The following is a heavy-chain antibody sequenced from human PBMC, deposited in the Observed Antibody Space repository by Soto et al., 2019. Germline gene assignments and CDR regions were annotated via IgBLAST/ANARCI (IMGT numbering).Heavy chain of an antibody. CDR2: IFSSGST. D-gene: IGHD5-12*01. V-gene: IGHV4-4*07. CDR3: AREGSYSAYNFAHGIQLWSFDF. CDR1: GGSINTFY. J-gene: IGHJ4*02. Sequence: SETLSLTCTVSGGSINTFYWSWVRQPAGKGLEWIGRIFSSGSTSFNPSLESRVAMSVDTSKNHFSLSLSSVTAADMAVYYCAREGSYSAYNFAHGIQLWSFDFWGQGALVTVSS.